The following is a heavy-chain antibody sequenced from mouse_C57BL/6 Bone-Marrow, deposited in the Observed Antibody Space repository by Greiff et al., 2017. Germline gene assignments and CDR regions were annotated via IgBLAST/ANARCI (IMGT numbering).Heavy chain of an antibody. CDR2: INYDGSST. CDR1: GFTFSDYY. CDR3: AREADGYCDWYFDV. Sequence: EVMLVESEGGLVQPGSSMKLSCTASGFTFSDYYMAWVRQVPEKGLEWVANINYDGSSTYYLDSLKSRFIISRDNAKNILYLQMSSLKSEDTATYYCAREADGYCDWYFDVWGTGTTVTVSS. D-gene: IGHD2-3*01. J-gene: IGHJ1*03. V-gene: IGHV5-16*01.